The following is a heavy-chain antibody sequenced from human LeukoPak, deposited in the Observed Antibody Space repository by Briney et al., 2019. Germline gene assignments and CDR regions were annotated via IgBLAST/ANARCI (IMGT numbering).Heavy chain of an antibody. CDR2: INHSGST. Sequence: SETLSLTCAVYGGSFSGYYWSWIRQPPGKGLEWIGEINHSGSTNYNPPLKSRVTISVDTSKNQFSLKLSSVTAADTAVYYCARRGIVVVVAARRANWFDPWGQGTLVTVSS. D-gene: IGHD2-15*01. CDR3: ARRGIVVVVAARRANWFDP. CDR1: GGSFSGYY. V-gene: IGHV4-34*01. J-gene: IGHJ5*02.